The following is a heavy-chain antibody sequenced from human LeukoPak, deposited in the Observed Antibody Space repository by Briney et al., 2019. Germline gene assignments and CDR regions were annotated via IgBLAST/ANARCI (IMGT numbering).Heavy chain of an antibody. D-gene: IGHD6-13*01. Sequence: PGGSLRLSCAASGFTFSSYSMNWVRQAPGNGLEWVSSISSSSSYIYYADSVKGRFTISRDNAKNSLYLQMNSLRAEDTAVYYCATLPYSSSWYEHFDYWGQGTLVTVSS. CDR2: ISSSSSYI. J-gene: IGHJ4*02. CDR3: ATLPYSSSWYEHFDY. CDR1: GFTFSSYS. V-gene: IGHV3-21*01.